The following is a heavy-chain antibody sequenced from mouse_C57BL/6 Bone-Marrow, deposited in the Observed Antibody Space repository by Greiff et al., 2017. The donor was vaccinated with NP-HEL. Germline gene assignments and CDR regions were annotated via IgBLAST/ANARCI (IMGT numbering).Heavy chain of an antibody. Sequence: VQLQQSGPELVKPGASVKISCKASGYTFTDYYMNWVKQSHGQSLEWIGDINPNNGGTSYNQKFKGKATLTVAKSSSTAYMELRSLTSEDSAVYYCARRDSNYLFAYWGQGTLVTVSA. V-gene: IGHV1-26*01. CDR1: GYTFTDYY. D-gene: IGHD2-5*01. J-gene: IGHJ3*01. CDR2: INPNNGGT. CDR3: ARRDSNYLFAY.